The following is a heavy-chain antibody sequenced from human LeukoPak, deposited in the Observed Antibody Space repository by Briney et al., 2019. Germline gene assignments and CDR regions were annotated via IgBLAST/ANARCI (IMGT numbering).Heavy chain of an antibody. Sequence: GGSLRLSCAASGFTFSSYAMSWVRQAPGKGLEWVSAISGSGGSTYCADSVKGRFTISGDNSKNTLYLQMNSLRAEDTAVYYCAKTRTVYGSGSYNWGQGTLVTVSS. J-gene: IGHJ4*02. D-gene: IGHD3-10*01. V-gene: IGHV3-23*01. CDR2: ISGSGGST. CDR1: GFTFSSYA. CDR3: AKTRTVYGSGSYN.